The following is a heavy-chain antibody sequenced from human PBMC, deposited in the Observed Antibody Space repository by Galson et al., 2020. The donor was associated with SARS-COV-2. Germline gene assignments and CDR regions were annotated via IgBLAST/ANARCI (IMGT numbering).Heavy chain of an antibody. Sequence: GESLKISCAASGFTFSSYGMHWVRQAPGKGLEWVAFTSYDGSDKYYADSVKGRFTISRDNSKNTLFLQMNSLRTEDTAVFYCAKDAAWYGGNSVYFDYWGQGTLVTVSS. D-gene: IGHD2-21*02. CDR3: AKDAAWYGGNSVYFDY. V-gene: IGHV3-30*18. CDR2: TSYDGSDK. J-gene: IGHJ4*02. CDR1: GFTFSSYG.